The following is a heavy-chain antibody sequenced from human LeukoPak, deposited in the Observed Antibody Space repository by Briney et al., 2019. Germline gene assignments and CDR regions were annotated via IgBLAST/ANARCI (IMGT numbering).Heavy chain of an antibody. J-gene: IGHJ6*02. CDR3: ARDEGQWLGGYYYGMDV. CDR2: INPNSGGT. CDR1: GYTFTGYY. D-gene: IGHD6-19*01. Sequence: VASVKVSCKAPGYTFTGYYMHWVRQAPGQGLEWMGWINPNSGGTNYAQKFQGRVTMTRDTSISTAYMELSRLRSDDTAVYYCARDEGQWLGGYYYGMDVWGQGTTVTVSS. V-gene: IGHV1-2*02.